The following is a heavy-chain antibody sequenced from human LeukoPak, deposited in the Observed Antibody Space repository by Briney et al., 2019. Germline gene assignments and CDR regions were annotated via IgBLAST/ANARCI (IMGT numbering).Heavy chain of an antibody. Sequence: PSETLSLTCAVYGGSFSGYYWSWIRQPPGKGLEWIGEINHSGSTNYNPSLKSRVTISVDTSKNQFSLKLSSVTAADTAVYYCARGRRKVGASSATYPWGQGILVTVSS. CDR1: GGSFSGYY. CDR3: ARGRRKVGASSATYP. V-gene: IGHV4-34*01. J-gene: IGHJ5*02. D-gene: IGHD1-26*01. CDR2: INHSGST.